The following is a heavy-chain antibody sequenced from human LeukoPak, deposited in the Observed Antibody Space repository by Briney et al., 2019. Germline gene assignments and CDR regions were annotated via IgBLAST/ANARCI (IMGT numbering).Heavy chain of an antibody. CDR2: IYYSGSI. Sequence: SQTLSFTCTVSGGSISSGGYYWSWIRQHPGKGLEWIGYIYYSGSIYYNPSLKSRVTISVDTSKNQFSLKLSSVTAADTAVYYCARGYCSSTSCYMDYWGQGTLVTVSS. J-gene: IGHJ4*02. CDR1: GGSISSGGYY. CDR3: ARGYCSSTSCYMDY. D-gene: IGHD2-2*02. V-gene: IGHV4-31*03.